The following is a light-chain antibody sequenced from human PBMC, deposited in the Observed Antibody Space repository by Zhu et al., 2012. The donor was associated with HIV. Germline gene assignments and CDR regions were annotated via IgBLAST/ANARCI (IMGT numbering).Light chain of an antibody. Sequence: EIVLTQSPATLSLSPEEGATLSCRASQSVGSNLAWYQQKPGQAPRLFIYDASNRASGIPARFTGSGSGTDFTLTISSLEPEDFAIYYCQLRDDWSWTFGQGTKVEIK. J-gene: IGKJ1*01. CDR3: QLRDDWSWT. V-gene: IGKV3-11*01. CDR2: DAS. CDR1: QSVGSN.